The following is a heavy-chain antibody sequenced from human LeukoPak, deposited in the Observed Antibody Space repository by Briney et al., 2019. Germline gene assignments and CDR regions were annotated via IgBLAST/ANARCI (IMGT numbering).Heavy chain of an antibody. J-gene: IGHJ6*02. V-gene: IGHV3-66*01. CDR1: GFTFSTNY. CDR3: ARDREILDAMDV. CDR2: IYGGGST. Sequence: GGSLRFSCAASGFTFSTNYMSWVRQAPGKGLEWVSIIYGGGSTFYADSVEGRFTISRDNYKNTLYLQMNSLRVEDTAVYYCARDREILDAMDVWGQGTTVTVSS. D-gene: IGHD1-26*01.